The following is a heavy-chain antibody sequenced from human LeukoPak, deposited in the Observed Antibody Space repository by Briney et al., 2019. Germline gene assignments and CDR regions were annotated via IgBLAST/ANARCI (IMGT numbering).Heavy chain of an antibody. CDR2: IYYSGNT. Sequence: SETLSLTCTVSGGSISSYYWSWIRQPPGKGLEWIGYIYYSGNTNYNPSLKSRVTISVDTSKNQFSLKLSSVTAADTAVYYCARLTDYGDYGNWFDPWGQGTLVTVSS. CDR3: ARLTDYGDYGNWFDP. D-gene: IGHD4-17*01. J-gene: IGHJ5*02. CDR1: GGSISSYY. V-gene: IGHV4-59*08.